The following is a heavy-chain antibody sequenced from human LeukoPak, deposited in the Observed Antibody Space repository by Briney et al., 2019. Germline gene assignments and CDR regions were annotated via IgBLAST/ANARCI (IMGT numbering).Heavy chain of an antibody. CDR1: GFTFSSYG. Sequence: PGGSLRLSCAASGFTFSSYGMRWVRQAPGKGLEWVAVIWYDGSNKYYAASVKGRFTISRDNSQNTMYLQMNSLRAEDTAVYYCARDPAGKWLDGDYWGQGTLVTVSS. J-gene: IGHJ4*02. V-gene: IGHV3-33*01. CDR3: ARDPAGKWLDGDY. CDR2: IWYDGSNK. D-gene: IGHD6-19*01.